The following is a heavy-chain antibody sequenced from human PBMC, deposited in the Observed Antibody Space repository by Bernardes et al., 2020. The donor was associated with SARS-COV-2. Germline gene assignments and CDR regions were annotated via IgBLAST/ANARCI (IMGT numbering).Heavy chain of an antibody. CDR1: GYTFTDYY. CDR2: INPANGDT. Sequence: ASVKVSCKASGYTFTDYYIHWVRQAPGQGLEWMGWINPANGDTNYAEKFHDTFTMTRETSTSTAYIEVSSLASAGTTLYFCGRGSEPVPFRHYYYFIMDVWGQGTTVTVSS. V-gene: IGHV1-2*02. CDR3: GRGSEPVPFRHYYYFIMDV. D-gene: IGHD6-19*01. J-gene: IGHJ6*02.